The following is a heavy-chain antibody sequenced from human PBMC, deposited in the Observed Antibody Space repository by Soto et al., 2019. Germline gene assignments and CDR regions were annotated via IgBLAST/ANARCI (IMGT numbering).Heavy chain of an antibody. CDR3: ATRRGEWLLYFFDY. D-gene: IGHD3-3*01. Sequence: GGSLRLSCAASGFTFSSYAMSWVRQAPGKGLEWVSAISGSGGSTYYADSVKGRFTISRDNSKNTLYLQMNSLRAEDTAVYYCATRRGEWLLYFFDYWGQGTLVTVPS. J-gene: IGHJ4*02. CDR1: GFTFSSYA. CDR2: ISGSGGST. V-gene: IGHV3-23*01.